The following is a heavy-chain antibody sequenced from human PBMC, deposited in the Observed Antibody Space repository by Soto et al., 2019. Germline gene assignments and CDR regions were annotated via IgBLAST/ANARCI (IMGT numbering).Heavy chain of an antibody. CDR1: VGSISIGDYY. J-gene: IGHJ6*02. Sequence: PSETLSLTCTVSVGSISIGDYYWSGIRQPPGKGLEWIGYIYYSGSTYYNPSLKSRVTISVDTSKNQFSLKLSSVTAAETAVYYCARGGSWGPIFGVVTEDYYYGMDVWGQGTTFTVSS. V-gene: IGHV4-30-4*01. CDR3: ARGGSWGPIFGVVTEDYYYGMDV. D-gene: IGHD3-3*01. CDR2: IYYSGST.